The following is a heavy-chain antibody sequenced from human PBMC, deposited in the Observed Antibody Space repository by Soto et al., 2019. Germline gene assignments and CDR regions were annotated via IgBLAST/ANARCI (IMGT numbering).Heavy chain of an antibody. CDR1: GFTFSSYS. CDR3: ARELGYCSSTSCPQG. J-gene: IGHJ4*02. V-gene: IGHV3-21*01. Sequence: PGGSLRLSCAASGFTFSSYSMNWVRQAPGKGLEWVSSISSSSSYIYYAGSVKGRFTISRDNAKNSLYLQMNSLRAEDTAVYYCARELGYCSSTSCPQGWGQGTLVTVSS. CDR2: ISSSSSYI. D-gene: IGHD2-2*01.